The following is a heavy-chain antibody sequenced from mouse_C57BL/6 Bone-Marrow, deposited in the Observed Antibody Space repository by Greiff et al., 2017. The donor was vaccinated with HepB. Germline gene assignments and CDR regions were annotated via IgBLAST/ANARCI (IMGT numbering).Heavy chain of an antibody. Sequence: QVQLKQPGAELVMPGASVKLSCKASGYTFTSYWMHWVKQRPGQGLEWIGEIDPSDSYTNYNQKFKCKSTLTVDKSSSTAYMQLSSLTSEDSAVYYCARYGYYPYAMDYWGQGTSVTVSS. D-gene: IGHD2-3*01. V-gene: IGHV1-69*01. CDR1: GYTFTSYW. J-gene: IGHJ4*01. CDR2: IDPSDSYT. CDR3: ARYGYYPYAMDY.